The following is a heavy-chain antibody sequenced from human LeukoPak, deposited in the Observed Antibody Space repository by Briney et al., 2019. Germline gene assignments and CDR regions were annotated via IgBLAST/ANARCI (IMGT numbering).Heavy chain of an antibody. Sequence: ASAKVSCTASGYTFSSYDINWVRQAAGQGLEWMGWMNPKTGNTGYAQKFQGRLSFTRNTSTNTAYMELSSLRSEDTAVYYCARGPRVFGVVLSSHWFFDVWGRGTLVTVSS. V-gene: IGHV1-8*01. CDR3: ARGPRVFGVVLSSHWFFDV. D-gene: IGHD3-3*01. CDR2: MNPKTGNT. J-gene: IGHJ2*01. CDR1: GYTFSSYD.